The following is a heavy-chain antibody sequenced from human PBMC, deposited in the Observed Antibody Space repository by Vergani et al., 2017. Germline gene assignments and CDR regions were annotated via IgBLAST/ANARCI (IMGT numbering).Heavy chain of an antibody. D-gene: IGHD2-2*01. V-gene: IGHV7-4-1*02. CDR2: INTNTGNP. J-gene: IGHJ5*02. Sequence: QVQLVQSGSELKKPGASVKVSCKASGYTFTSYAMNWVRQAPGQGLEWMGWINTNTGNPTYAQGFTGRFVFSLDTSVSTAYLQISSLKAEDTAVYYCARGSPSAFLPYCSSTSCYYIWFDPWGQGTLVTVSS. CDR1: GYTFTSYA. CDR3: ARGSPSAFLPYCSSTSCYYIWFDP.